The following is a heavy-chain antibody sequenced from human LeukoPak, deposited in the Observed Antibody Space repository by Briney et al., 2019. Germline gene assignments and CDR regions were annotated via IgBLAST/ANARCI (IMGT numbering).Heavy chain of an antibody. Sequence: GGSLRLSCAVSGFTFSSYEMNWVRQAPGKGLEWVSYITRDASSIYYADSVKGRFTISRDNAKNSLYLRMNSLRAEDTAVYYCARGHSSGYYNWFDPWGQGTLVTVSS. CDR2: ITRDASSI. D-gene: IGHD3-22*01. V-gene: IGHV3-48*03. CDR1: GFTFSSYE. CDR3: ARGHSSGYYNWFDP. J-gene: IGHJ5*02.